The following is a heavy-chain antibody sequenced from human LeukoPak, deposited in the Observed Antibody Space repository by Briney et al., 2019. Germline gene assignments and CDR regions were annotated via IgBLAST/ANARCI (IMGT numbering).Heavy chain of an antibody. CDR2: ISAYNGNT. D-gene: IGHD3-3*01. J-gene: IGHJ4*02. V-gene: IGHV1-18*01. CDR3: ARERGNDFWSGYYHRELDY. Sequence: ASVKVSCKASGYTFTSYGISWVRQAPGQGLEWMGWISAYNGNTNYAQKLQGRVTMTTDTSTSTAYMELRSLRSDDTAVYYCARERGNDFWSGYYHRELDYWGQGTLVTVSS. CDR1: GYTFTSYG.